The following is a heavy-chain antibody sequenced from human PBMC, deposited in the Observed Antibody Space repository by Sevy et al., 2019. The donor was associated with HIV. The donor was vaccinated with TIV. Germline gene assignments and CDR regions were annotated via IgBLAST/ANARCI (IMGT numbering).Heavy chain of an antibody. CDR2: ISWDGGST. D-gene: IGHD6-13*01. J-gene: IGHJ6*02. CDR3: AKPCRIAVAGDYYYAGMDV. V-gene: IGHV3-43D*03. CDR1: GFTFDDYA. Sequence: GGSLRLSCAVSGFTFDDYAMHWVRQAPGKGLEWVSLISWDGGSTYYADSVKGRFTISRDNSKNSLDVQMNSLRAEDNALYYCAKPCRIAVAGDYYYAGMDVWGQGTTVTVSS.